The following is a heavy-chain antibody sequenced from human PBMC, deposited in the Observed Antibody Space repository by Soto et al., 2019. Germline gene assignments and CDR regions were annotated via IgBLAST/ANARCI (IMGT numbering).Heavy chain of an antibody. CDR1: GGSFSGYY. Sequence: PSETLYLTCAVYGGSFSGYYWSWIRQPPGKGLEWIGEINHSGSTNYNPSLKSRVTISVDTSKNQFSLKLSSVTAADTAVYYCARAISTTVVTTYYYYGMDVWGQGTTVTVSS. D-gene: IGHD4-17*01. CDR3: ARAISTTVVTTYYYYGMDV. CDR2: INHSGST. V-gene: IGHV4-34*01. J-gene: IGHJ6*02.